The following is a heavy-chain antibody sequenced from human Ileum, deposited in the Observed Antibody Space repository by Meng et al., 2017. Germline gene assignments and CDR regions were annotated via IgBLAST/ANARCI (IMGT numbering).Heavy chain of an antibody. Sequence: QVPVQGSGPGLVKPSATLSLTCAVSGGSSESNNWWTWIRQPPGQGLEWIGEVYHSGSTHYNPSLQSRVTISIDNSKNRFSLSLNSVTAADTAIYYCARADYVRYFDLWGRGTLVTVSS. CDR3: ARADYVRYFDL. V-gene: IGHV4-4*02. J-gene: IGHJ2*01. D-gene: IGHD3-10*02. CDR1: GGSSESNNW. CDR2: VYHSGST.